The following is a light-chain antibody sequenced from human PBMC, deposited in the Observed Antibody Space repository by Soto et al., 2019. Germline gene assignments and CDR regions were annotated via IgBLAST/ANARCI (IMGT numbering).Light chain of an antibody. CDR3: FSHRSGDSHV. Sequence: QSALTQPASVSGSPGQPITISCTGTSSDIGAYNYVSWYQQYPGKAPKLTIYGVTNRPSGVSNRFSGSKTGNTASLTISGLQAEDEADYYCFSHRSGDSHVFGTGTKVTVL. V-gene: IGLV2-14*01. CDR1: SSDIGAYNY. J-gene: IGLJ1*01. CDR2: GVT.